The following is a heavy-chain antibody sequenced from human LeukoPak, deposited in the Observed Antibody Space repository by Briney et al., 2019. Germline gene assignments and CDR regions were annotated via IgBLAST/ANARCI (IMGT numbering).Heavy chain of an antibody. D-gene: IGHD6-13*01. J-gene: IGHJ5*02. CDR2: INHSGST. CDR1: GGSFSGYY. V-gene: IGHV4-34*01. Sequence: PSETLSLTCAVYGGSFSGYYWSWIRQPPGKGLEWIGEINHSGSTNYNPSLKSRVTISVDTSKNQFSLKLSSVTAADTAVYYCATPGRYTTSWYITWFDPWGQEPWSPSPQ. CDR3: ATPGRYTTSWYITWFDP.